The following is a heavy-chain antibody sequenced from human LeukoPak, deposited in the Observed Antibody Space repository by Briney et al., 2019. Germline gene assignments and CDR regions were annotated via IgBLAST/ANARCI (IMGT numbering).Heavy chain of an antibody. CDR1: AFTFSSYS. J-gene: IGHJ3*02. CDR3: ARGNAGNDAFDI. V-gene: IGHV3-21*01. Sequence: GGSLRLSCAASAFTFSSYSMNWVRQAPGKGLGWVSSISSTSFYIYYADSVKGRFTISRDNAKNSLYLQMNSLRAEDTAVYYCARGNAGNDAFDIWGQGTMVTVSS. D-gene: IGHD4-23*01. CDR2: ISSTSFYI.